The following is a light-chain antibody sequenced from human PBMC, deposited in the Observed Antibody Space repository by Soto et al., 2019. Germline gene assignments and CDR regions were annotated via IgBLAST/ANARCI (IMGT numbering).Light chain of an antibody. Sequence: SVLPQSPGTLSFSPGERATLSCRTSQSVSSNYLAWYQQKPGQAPRLLIYDASNRATGIPARFSGSGSGTDFTLTISSLEPEDFAVYYCQQRSNWPPITFGQGTRLE. CDR1: QSVSSNY. CDR2: DAS. CDR3: QQRSNWPPIT. V-gene: IGKV3-11*01. J-gene: IGKJ5*01.